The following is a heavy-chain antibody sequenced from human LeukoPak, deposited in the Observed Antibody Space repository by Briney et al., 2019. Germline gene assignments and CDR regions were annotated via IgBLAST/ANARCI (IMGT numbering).Heavy chain of an antibody. Sequence: PSETLSLTCTVSGGSISSGDYYWSWIRQPPGKGLEWIGYIYYSGSTYYNPSLNSRVTISVDASKNQFSLKLSSVTAADTAVYYCARGYYYDSSGLDYWGQGTLVTVSS. V-gene: IGHV4-30-4*08. CDR3: ARGYYYDSSGLDY. CDR1: GGSISSGDYY. J-gene: IGHJ4*02. CDR2: IYYSGST. D-gene: IGHD3-22*01.